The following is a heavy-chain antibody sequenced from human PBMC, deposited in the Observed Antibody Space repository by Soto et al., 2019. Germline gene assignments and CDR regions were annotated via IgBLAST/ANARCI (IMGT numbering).Heavy chain of an antibody. V-gene: IGHV1-2*04. J-gene: IGHJ4*02. CDR2: INPNSGGT. CDR3: AGGSLRAKYSSSWFFDF. Sequence: ASVKVSCKASGYTFTGYYMHWVRQAPGQGLEWMGWINPNSGGTNYAQKFQGWVTMTRDTSISTAYMELRSLTSDDTAIYYCAGGSLRAKYSSSWFFDFWGQGTLVRVSS. D-gene: IGHD6-13*01. CDR1: GYTFTGYY.